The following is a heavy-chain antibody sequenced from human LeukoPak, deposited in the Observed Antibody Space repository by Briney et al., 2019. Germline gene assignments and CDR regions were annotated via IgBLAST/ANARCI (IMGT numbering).Heavy chain of an antibody. CDR2: IIPIFGTA. J-gene: IGHJ5*02. CDR3: ARSIAAATGNWFDP. Sequence: EASVKVSCKASGGTFSSYAISWVRQAPGQGLEWMGGIIPIFGTANYAQKFQGRVTITADKSTSTAYMELSMLRSDDTAVYYCARSIAAATGNWFDPWGQGTLVTVSS. D-gene: IGHD6-13*01. V-gene: IGHV1-69*06. CDR1: GGTFSSYA.